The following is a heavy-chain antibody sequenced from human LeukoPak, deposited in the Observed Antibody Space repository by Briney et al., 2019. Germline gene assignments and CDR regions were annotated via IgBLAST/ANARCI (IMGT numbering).Heavy chain of an antibody. J-gene: IGHJ3*02. V-gene: IGHV3-30*18. D-gene: IGHD5-18*01. CDR2: ISYDGSNK. CDR1: GFTFSSYG. Sequence: GGSLRLSCAASGFTFSSYGIHWVRQAPGKGLEWVAVISYDGSNKYYADSVKGRFTISRENSKKTLYLQMNSLRAEDTAVYYCAKGRKYSYWANAFDIWGQGTMVTVSS. CDR3: AKGRKYSYWANAFDI.